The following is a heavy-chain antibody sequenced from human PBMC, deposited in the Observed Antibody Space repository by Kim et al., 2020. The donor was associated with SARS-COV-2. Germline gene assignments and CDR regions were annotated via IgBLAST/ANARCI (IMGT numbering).Heavy chain of an antibody. Sequence: SAGSVQGRFTVSRDNAKNTLYLQRNSLRAEDTAVYYCARGRGWGVYYFDYWGQGTLVTVSS. D-gene: IGHD3-10*01. J-gene: IGHJ4*02. CDR3: ARGRGWGVYYFDY. V-gene: IGHV3-74*01.